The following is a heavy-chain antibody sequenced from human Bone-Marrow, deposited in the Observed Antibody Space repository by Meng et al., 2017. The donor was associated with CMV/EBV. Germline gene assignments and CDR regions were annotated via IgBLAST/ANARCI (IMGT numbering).Heavy chain of an antibody. D-gene: IGHD2-8*01. V-gene: IGHV3-7*01. CDR1: GFTFSSYW. Sequence: SCAASGFTFSSYWMSWFRQAPWRGLWWVPNIKQDGSEKYYVDSVKGRFTISRDNAKNSLYLQMNSLRAEDTAVYYCARDRKVLSLDYWGQGTLVTVSS. J-gene: IGHJ4*02. CDR3: ARDRKVLSLDY. CDR2: IKQDGSEK.